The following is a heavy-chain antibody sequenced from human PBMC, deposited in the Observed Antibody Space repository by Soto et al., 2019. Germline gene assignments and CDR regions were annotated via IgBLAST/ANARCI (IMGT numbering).Heavy chain of an antibody. J-gene: IGHJ4*02. Sequence: QVQLVQSGAEVRKPGASVKVSCKASGYTFTGYYMHWVRQAPGQGLEWMGWINPKSGGTNYAQRFQGRVTMTRDTSISTAYMELSRLRSDDTAVYYCARPDDYGGNPDYWGQGTLVTVSS. CDR1: GYTFTGYY. CDR2: INPKSGGT. V-gene: IGHV1-2*02. CDR3: ARPDDYGGNPDY. D-gene: IGHD4-17*01.